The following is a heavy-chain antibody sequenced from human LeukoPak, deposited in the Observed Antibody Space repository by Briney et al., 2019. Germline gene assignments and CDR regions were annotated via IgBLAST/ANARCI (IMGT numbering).Heavy chain of an antibody. J-gene: IGHJ4*02. CDR3: GVYGGDWRFDF. CDR2: ITYRGSG. CDR1: NGFDSYY. V-gene: IGHV4-34*01. D-gene: IGHD2-21*02. Sequence: PSETLSLTCAVYNGFDSYYMTIVRQPPGKGLEWVGEITYRGSGNYNPSLKGRATISINVSQRQFSLSLRSVTAADKATYYCGVYGGDWRFDFWGQGTPITVSS.